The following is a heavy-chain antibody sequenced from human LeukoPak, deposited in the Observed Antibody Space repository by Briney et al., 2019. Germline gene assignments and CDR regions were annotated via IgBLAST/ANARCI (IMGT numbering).Heavy chain of an antibody. CDR3: ARAVVPAAKGRSGWYYYYYMDV. J-gene: IGHJ6*03. CDR2: IIPIFGTA. Sequence: SVKDSCKHPRGTLSTYATCWVRQAPGQGREWMGGIIPIFGTANNAQKFQGRVRIATDESTSTDYMELRSLRCQDTAVYYCARAVVPAAKGRSGWYYYYYMDVWGKGTTVTVSS. D-gene: IGHD2-2*01. CDR1: RGTLSTYA. V-gene: IGHV1-69*05.